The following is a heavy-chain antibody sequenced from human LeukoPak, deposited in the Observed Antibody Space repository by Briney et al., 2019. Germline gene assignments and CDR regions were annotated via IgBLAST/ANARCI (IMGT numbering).Heavy chain of an antibody. D-gene: IGHD5-24*01. CDR2: ISGDSSYI. J-gene: IGHJ4*02. V-gene: IGHV3-21*01. CDR1: GFIFSSYP. CDR3: ARDWVYKIDY. Sequence: GGSLRLSCAASGFIFSSYPLNWVRQAPGKGLEWVSTISGDSSYIQYADSVKGRFTISRDNTKNSLFLQMSSLRAEDTAVYYCARDWVYKIDYWGRGTLVTVSS.